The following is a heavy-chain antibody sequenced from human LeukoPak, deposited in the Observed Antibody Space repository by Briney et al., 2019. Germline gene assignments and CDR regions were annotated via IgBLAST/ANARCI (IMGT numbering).Heavy chain of an antibody. V-gene: IGHV3-30-3*01. CDR1: GFTFSSYA. J-gene: IGHJ4*02. Sequence: PGGSLRLSCAASGFTFSSYAMHWVRQAPGKGLEWVAVISYDGSNKYYADSVKGRFTISRDNSKNTLYLQMNSLRAEDTAVYYCARDQATRGDYYGSGSPAFFDYWGQGSLVTVSS. CDR2: ISYDGSNK. CDR3: ARDQATRGDYYGSGSPAFFDY. D-gene: IGHD3-10*01.